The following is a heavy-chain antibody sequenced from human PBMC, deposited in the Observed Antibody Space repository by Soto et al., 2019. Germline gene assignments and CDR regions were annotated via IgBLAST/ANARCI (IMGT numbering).Heavy chain of an antibody. D-gene: IGHD2-15*01. CDR2: IYSGTT. CDR1: GVSISSGGYS. CDR3: AREDSGAFFDF. Sequence: LSLTCAVSGVSISSGGYSWSWIRQPPGKGMEWIGYIYSGTTHYNPSLKSRVTISMDRSKNQVSLSLKSVTAADTAVYYCAREDSGAFFDFWGQGNLVTVSS. V-gene: IGHV4-30-2*01. J-gene: IGHJ4*02.